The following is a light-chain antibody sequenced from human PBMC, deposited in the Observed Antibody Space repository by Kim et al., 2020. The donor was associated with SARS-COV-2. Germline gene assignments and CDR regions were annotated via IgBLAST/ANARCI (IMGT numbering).Light chain of an antibody. CDR1: QSIVHVDGNTY. V-gene: IGKV2-24*01. J-gene: IGKJ1*01. Sequence: PAAISCIVRQSIVHVDGNTYLSWLQQRPGEPPRLLIYKISDRFSGVPDRFRGSGAGTDFTLKISRVEALDVGVYYCMQATQFTRTFGQGTKVDIK. CDR2: KIS. CDR3: MQATQFTRT.